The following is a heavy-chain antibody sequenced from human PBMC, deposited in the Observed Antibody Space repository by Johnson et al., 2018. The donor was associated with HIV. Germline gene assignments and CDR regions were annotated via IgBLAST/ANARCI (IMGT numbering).Heavy chain of an antibody. CDR3: ARVRPYNWNDVHAFDI. D-gene: IGHD1-20*01. CDR1: GFIFSRSW. CDR2: SNSDGSTT. Sequence: VQLVESGGGLVQPGGSLRLSCAASGFIFSRSWMHWVRHAPGKGLVWVSRSNSDGSTTTYADSVRGRFTISTDKARNTLHLQMNSLKVEDTAVYYCARVRPYNWNDVHAFDIWGQGTMVTVSS. V-gene: IGHV3-74*01. J-gene: IGHJ3*02.